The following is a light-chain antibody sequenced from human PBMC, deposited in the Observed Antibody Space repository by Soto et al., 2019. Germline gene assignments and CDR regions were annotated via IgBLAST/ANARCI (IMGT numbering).Light chain of an antibody. CDR1: FFNIGGNY. Sequence: QSVLTQPPSVSGTPGQRVTIFCSGSFFNIGGNYVYWYQQLPGTAPKVLIYRNDQRPSGVPDRFSASKSGTSASLAISGLRSEDEADYFCAAWDDSLSGGVFGGGTKLTVL. CDR3: AAWDDSLSGGV. J-gene: IGLJ2*01. V-gene: IGLV1-47*01. CDR2: RND.